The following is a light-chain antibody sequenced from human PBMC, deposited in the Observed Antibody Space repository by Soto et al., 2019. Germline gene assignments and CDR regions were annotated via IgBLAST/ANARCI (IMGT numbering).Light chain of an antibody. J-gene: IGLJ3*02. Sequence: QSVLTQPPSVSGAPGQRITLACTGSNSNIGAGYGVHWYQQLPGTAPKLLIYGNTNRPSGVPDRFSGSKSGTSASLAITGLQAEDEADYYCQSYDSSLSGPWVFGGGTKVTVL. V-gene: IGLV1-40*01. CDR1: NSNIGAGYG. CDR3: QSYDSSLSGPWV. CDR2: GNT.